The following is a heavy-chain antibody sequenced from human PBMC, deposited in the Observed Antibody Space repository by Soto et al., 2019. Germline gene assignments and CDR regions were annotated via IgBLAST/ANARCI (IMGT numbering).Heavy chain of an antibody. CDR3: ASGGAGSGPFTWELPDH. CDR1: GNTFTYRY. Sequence: QMQLVQSGAEVKKTGSSVTVSCKALGNTFTYRYLHCVRQAPGQALEWMGWITPFSGDVHYAQKFQERVTITRDRSINTAYMQMSSLRSEDTAMYFCASGGAGSGPFTWELPDHWGQGTLVTVS. V-gene: IGHV1-45*02. CDR2: ITPFSGDV. D-gene: IGHD1-26*01. J-gene: IGHJ4*02.